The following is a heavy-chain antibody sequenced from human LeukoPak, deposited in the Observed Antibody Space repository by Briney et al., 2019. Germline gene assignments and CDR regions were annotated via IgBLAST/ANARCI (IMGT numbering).Heavy chain of an antibody. CDR3: AREIGLRRGQSDY. CDR2: ISSSSSYI. CDR1: GFTFSSYE. D-gene: IGHD5-12*01. J-gene: IGHJ4*02. Sequence: PGGSLRLSCAASGFTFSSYEMNWVRQAPGKGLEWVSSISSSSSYIYYADSVKGRFTISRDNAKNSLYLQMNSLRAEDTAVYYCAREIGLRRGQSDYWGQGTLVTVSS. V-gene: IGHV3-21*01.